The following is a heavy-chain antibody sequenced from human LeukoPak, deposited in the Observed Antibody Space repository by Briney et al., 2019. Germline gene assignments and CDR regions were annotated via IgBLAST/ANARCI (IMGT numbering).Heavy chain of an antibody. CDR3: ARAVGGDGSGSL. Sequence: SETLSLTCTVSGDSISTYYWSWIRQPPGKGLEWIGYIYYRVTSDYNPSLKSRVTMSVDMSTGQISLKLSSVTAADTAVYYCARAVGGDGSGSLWGPGTLVTVSS. D-gene: IGHD3-10*01. CDR1: GDSISTYY. CDR2: IYYRVTS. J-gene: IGHJ4*02. V-gene: IGHV4-59*01.